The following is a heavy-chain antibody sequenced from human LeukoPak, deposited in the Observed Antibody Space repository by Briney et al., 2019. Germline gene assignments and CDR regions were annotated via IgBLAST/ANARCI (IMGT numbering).Heavy chain of an antibody. J-gene: IGHJ3*02. CDR1: GLSFSSDW. Sequence: GGSLRLSCVGSGLSFSSDWMSWVRQAPGNGLEWVANIKEDGSEKYYVDSVKGRFTISRDNAKNSMYLQMSSLRAEDTAVYYCARAPYVWGTYRQGAFDIWGQGTMVTVSS. CDR3: ARAPYVWGTYRQGAFDI. D-gene: IGHD3-16*02. V-gene: IGHV3-7*01. CDR2: IKEDGSEK.